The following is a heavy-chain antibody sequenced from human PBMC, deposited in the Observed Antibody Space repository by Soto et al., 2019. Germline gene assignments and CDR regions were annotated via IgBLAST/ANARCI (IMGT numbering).Heavy chain of an antibody. V-gene: IGHV2-5*02. D-gene: IGHD2-21*02. CDR3: AQHTSIAYCGGDCYLTEYYFDY. CDR1: GFSLSTSGVG. J-gene: IGHJ4*02. CDR2: IYWDDDK. Sequence: QITLKESGPTLVKPTQTLTLTCTFSGFSLSTSGVGVGWIRQPPGKALEWLALIYWDDDKRYSPSLKSRLTITKDTSKNQVVLTMTNMDPVDTATYYCAQHTSIAYCGGDCYLTEYYFDYWGQGTLVTVSS.